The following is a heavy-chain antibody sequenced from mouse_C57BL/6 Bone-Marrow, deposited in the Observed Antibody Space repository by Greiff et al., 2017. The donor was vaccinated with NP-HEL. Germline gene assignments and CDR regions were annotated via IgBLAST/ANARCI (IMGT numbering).Heavy chain of an antibody. J-gene: IGHJ4*01. Sequence: EVKVEESGPGLVKPSQSLSLTCSVTGYSITSGYYWNWIRQFPGNKLEWMGYISYDGSNNYNPSLKNRISITRDTSKNQFFLKLNSVTTEDTATYYCASRGDYWGQGTSVTVSS. V-gene: IGHV3-6*01. CDR3: ASRGDY. D-gene: IGHD3-1*01. CDR1: GYSITSGYY. CDR2: ISYDGSN.